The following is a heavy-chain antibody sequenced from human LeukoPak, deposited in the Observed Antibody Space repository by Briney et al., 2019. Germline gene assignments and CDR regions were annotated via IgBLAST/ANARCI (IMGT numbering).Heavy chain of an antibody. V-gene: IGHV4-59*01. CDR2: IYYSGST. Sequence: PSETLSLTCAVYGGSFSGYYWSWIRQPPGKGLEGIGYIYYSGSTNYNPSLKSRVTISVDPSKNQFSLKLSSVIDADTAVYYCARTTEGYCSSASCFGFSYSYYMDVWGKGTTVTISS. J-gene: IGHJ6*03. CDR1: GGSFSGYY. CDR3: ARTTEGYCSSASCFGFSYSYYMDV. D-gene: IGHD2-2*01.